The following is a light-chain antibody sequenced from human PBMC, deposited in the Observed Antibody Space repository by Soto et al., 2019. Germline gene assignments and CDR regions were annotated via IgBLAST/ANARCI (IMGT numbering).Light chain of an antibody. V-gene: IGKV2-30*01. CDR2: NVS. CDR3: MHSIRWPWT. Sequence: DVVMTQSPLFLPVTLGQPASISCTSSESLLYSDGNTYFNWFQQRPGQSPRRLFYNVSNRDSGVPDRFSGSGSGTHFTLKISRVEAEDAGVYYCMHSIRWPWTFGQGTKVEVK. J-gene: IGKJ1*01. CDR1: ESLLYSDGNTY.